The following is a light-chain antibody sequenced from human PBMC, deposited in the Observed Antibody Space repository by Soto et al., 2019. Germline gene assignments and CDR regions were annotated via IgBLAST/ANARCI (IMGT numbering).Light chain of an antibody. CDR2: GAS. CDR3: QQYNNWPLT. V-gene: IGKV3-15*01. Sequence: EIVMTQSPATLSVSPGERATLSCRASQSVSSNFAWYQQKPGQAPRLLIYGASTSATGIPARFSGSGSGTEFTLTISSLQSEDFAVYYCQQYNNWPLTFGGGTKVELK. J-gene: IGKJ4*01. CDR1: QSVSSN.